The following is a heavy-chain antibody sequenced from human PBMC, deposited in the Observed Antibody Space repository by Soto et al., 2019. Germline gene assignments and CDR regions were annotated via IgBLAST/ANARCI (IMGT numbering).Heavy chain of an antibody. CDR3: ARYPKYNRGWYYAFDI. CDR2: IYYSGST. CDR1: GGSISSSY. V-gene: IGHV4-59*01. D-gene: IGHD6-13*01. J-gene: IGHJ3*02. Sequence: PSETLSLTCTVSGGSISSSYWSWIRQPPGKGLEWLGYIYYSGSTNYNPSLKSRVTISVDPSKNQFSLKLSSVTAADTAVYYCARYPKYNRGWYYAFDIWGQGTMVTVS.